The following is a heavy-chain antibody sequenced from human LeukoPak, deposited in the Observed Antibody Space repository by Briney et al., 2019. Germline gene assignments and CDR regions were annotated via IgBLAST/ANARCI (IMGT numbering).Heavy chain of an antibody. D-gene: IGHD1-14*01. V-gene: IGHV4-59*08. CDR1: GDFITNYD. J-gene: IGHJ5*02. CDR3: ARNLPAGASPRDWFTR. CDR2: IASSGTT. Sequence: AEPLSLTCTVCGDFITNYDGRGLRQPPGRGLEWVGYIASSGTTNSNPSLKSRATISADTSKTDFSRRLTSVTPTAPAVYYCARNLPAGASPRDWFTRSGQGT.